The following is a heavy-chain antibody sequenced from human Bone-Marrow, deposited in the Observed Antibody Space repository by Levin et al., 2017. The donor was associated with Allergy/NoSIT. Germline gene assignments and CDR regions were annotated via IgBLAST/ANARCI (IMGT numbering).Heavy chain of an antibody. D-gene: IGHD3-10*01. CDR1: GFSHSTDGVG. CDR2: IYWDDDK. V-gene: IGHV2-5*02. J-gene: IGHJ4*01. Sequence: ASGPTLVKPTQTLTLTCICSGFSHSTDGVGVGWFSQPPGKALEWLALIYWDDDKRYSTSLKRRLTITKDTPKNQVVLTMTNMDPVDTAAYYCAHSLRIEPRGRGGNKYYFDYWGHGTLVTVSS. CDR3: AHSLRIEPRGRGGNKYYFDY.